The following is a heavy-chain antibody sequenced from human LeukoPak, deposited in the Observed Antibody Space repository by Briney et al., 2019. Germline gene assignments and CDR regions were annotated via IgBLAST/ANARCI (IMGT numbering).Heavy chain of an antibody. CDR1: GGSISSHY. Sequence: SETLSLTCTVSGGSISSHYWSWIRQPAGKGLEWIGRIYTSGSTNYNPSLKSRVTISVDKSKNQFSLKLSSVTAADTAVYYCATDRGRIVGTTIFDYWGQGTLVTVSS. CDR3: ATDRGRIVGTTIFDY. CDR2: IYTSGST. D-gene: IGHD1-26*01. V-gene: IGHV4-4*07. J-gene: IGHJ4*02.